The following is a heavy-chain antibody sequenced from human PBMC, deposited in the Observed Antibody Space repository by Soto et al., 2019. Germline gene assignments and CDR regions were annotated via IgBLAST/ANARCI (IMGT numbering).Heavy chain of an antibody. D-gene: IGHD3-16*01. CDR1: GFTFSSYA. Sequence: HPGGSLRLSCAASGFTFSSYAMSWVRQAPGKGLEWVSAISGSGGSTYYADSVKGRFTISRDNSKNTLYLQMNSLRAEDTAVYYCAKGHGGPYYYYGMDVWGQGTMVTVSS. CDR3: AKGHGGPYYYYGMDV. V-gene: IGHV3-23*01. J-gene: IGHJ6*02. CDR2: ISGSGGST.